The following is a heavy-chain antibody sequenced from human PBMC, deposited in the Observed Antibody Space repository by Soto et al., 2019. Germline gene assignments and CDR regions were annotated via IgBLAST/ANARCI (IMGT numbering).Heavy chain of an antibody. Sequence: QITLKESGPPLVRPAQTLTLTCAFSGFSLTTTSMGVAWIRQPPGKALEWLALIYWEDDQRYSPSLKDRLTICQDTSRSRVVLTISNRNPEDTGTYVCAQAGVYDLMSFDPWGRGTLVPVPS. CDR1: GFSLTTTSMG. J-gene: IGHJ5*02. D-gene: IGHD5-12*01. V-gene: IGHV2-5*02. CDR2: IYWEDDQ. CDR3: AQAGVYDLMSFDP.